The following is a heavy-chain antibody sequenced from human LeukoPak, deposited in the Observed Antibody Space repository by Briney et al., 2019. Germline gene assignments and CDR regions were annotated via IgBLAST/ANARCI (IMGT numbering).Heavy chain of an antibody. V-gene: IGHV1-69*05. J-gene: IGHJ4*02. Sequence: SVKVSCKASGGTFSSYAISWVRQAPGQGLEWMGRIIPIFGTANYAQKFQGRVTITTDESTSTAYMELSSQRSEDTAVYYCARGRYCSGGSCLLHYGDYGYWGQGTLVTVSS. CDR1: GGTFSSYA. D-gene: IGHD2-15*01. CDR2: IIPIFGTA. CDR3: ARGRYCSGGSCLLHYGDYGY.